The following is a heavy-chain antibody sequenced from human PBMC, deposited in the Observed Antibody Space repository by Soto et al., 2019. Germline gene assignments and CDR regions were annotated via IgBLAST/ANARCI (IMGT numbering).Heavy chain of an antibody. V-gene: IGHV4-30-4*01. CDR2: IYYSGST. Sequence: QVQLQESGPGLVKPSQTLSLTCTVSGGSISSGDYYWSWIRPPPGKGLEWSGYIYYSGSTYYNPSLKSRVTISVDTSKNQFSLKLSSVTAADTAVYYCARGYCSGGSCPPFDYWGPGNLVTVSS. D-gene: IGHD2-15*01. CDR1: GGSISSGDYY. J-gene: IGHJ4*02. CDR3: ARGYCSGGSCPPFDY.